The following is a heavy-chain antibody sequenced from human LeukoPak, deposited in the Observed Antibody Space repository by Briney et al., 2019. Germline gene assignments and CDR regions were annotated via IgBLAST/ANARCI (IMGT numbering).Heavy chain of an antibody. CDR1: GYTFTSYY. Sequence: ASVKVSCKASGYTFTSYYMHWVRQAPGQGLEWMGIINPSGGSTSYAQKLQGRVTMTRGTSTSTVYMELSSLRSEDTAVYYCARANHYVILTGYSDDAFDIWGQGTMVTVSS. CDR3: ARANHYVILTGYSDDAFDI. J-gene: IGHJ3*02. D-gene: IGHD3-9*01. CDR2: INPSGGST. V-gene: IGHV1-46*01.